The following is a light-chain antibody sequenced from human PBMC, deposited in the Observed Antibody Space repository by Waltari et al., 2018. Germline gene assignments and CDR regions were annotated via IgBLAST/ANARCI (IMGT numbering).Light chain of an antibody. CDR2: GAS. CDR3: QQYHESPPIT. CDR1: QSISSQ. V-gene: IGKV3-15*01. J-gene: IGKJ3*01. Sequence: EIVMTQSPATLSVSPGERATLSCRASQSISSQLAWYQQKPGQAPRLLIYGASTRPTGIPARFSGSGSGTEFTLTISSLQSEDFAVYFCQQYHESPPITFGPGTKVDIK.